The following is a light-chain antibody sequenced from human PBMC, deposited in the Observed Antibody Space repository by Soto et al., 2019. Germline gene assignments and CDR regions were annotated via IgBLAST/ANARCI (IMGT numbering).Light chain of an antibody. CDR3: SSYTSSNTLV. Sequence: QSALTQPASVSGSPGQSITISCTGTSSDVGAYNYVSWYQQHPGKAPKLMIFEVSDRPSGVSNRFSGSKSGNTASLTISGLQAEDEADDYCSSYTSSNTLVFGGGTKLTVL. V-gene: IGLV2-14*01. CDR1: SSDVGAYNY. CDR2: EVS. J-gene: IGLJ2*01.